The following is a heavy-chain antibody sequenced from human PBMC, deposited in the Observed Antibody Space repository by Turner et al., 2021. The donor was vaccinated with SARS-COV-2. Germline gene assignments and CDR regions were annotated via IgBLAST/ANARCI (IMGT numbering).Heavy chain of an antibody. CDR3: ARGMVWGVNAFAEYFQH. D-gene: IGHD3-10*01. CDR2: ITPIIGIA. V-gene: IGHV1-69*04. CDR1: GGPLSSYA. J-gene: IGHJ1*01. Sequence: QVQLVQSGAEVKKPGSSVKVSCTASGGPLSSYAISWVRQAPGQGREGMGRITPIIGIASYAQKCQGRVTITADKSTSTAYMELSSLRAEDTAVYDWARGMVWGVNAFAEYFQHWGQGTLVTVSS.